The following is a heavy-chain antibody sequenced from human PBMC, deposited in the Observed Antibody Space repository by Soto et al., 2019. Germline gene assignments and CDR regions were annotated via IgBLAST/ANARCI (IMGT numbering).Heavy chain of an antibody. D-gene: IGHD6-13*01. CDR1: GGTFSSYA. CDR3: ARDRGSQAGTQYFDL. Sequence: QVQLVQSGAEVKKPGSSVKVSCKASGGTFSSYAISWVRPAPGQGLEWMGGIIPIFGTANYAQKFQGRVTITADESTSTAYMELSSLRSEDTAVYYCARDRGSQAGTQYFDLWGRGTLVTVSS. J-gene: IGHJ2*01. CDR2: IIPIFGTA. V-gene: IGHV1-69*01.